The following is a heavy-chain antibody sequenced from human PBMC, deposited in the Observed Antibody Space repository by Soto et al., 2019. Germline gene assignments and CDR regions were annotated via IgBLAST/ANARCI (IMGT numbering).Heavy chain of an antibody. CDR1: GDTFNFYS. D-gene: IGHD3-10*01. CDR2: VNPIVSIS. Sequence: QVQLVQSGAEVKRPGSSVKVSCKASGDTFNFYSINWVRQAPVLGLEWMGRVNPIVSISNYAQKFQGRVTMTADKSTRTAYMELSSLRSEDTAIYYCASSYGSGYREFASWGQGALVTVSS. V-gene: IGHV1-69*02. J-gene: IGHJ4*02. CDR3: ASSYGSGYREFAS.